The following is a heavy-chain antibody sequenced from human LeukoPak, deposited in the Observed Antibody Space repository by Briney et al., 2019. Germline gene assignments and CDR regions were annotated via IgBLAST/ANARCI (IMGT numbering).Heavy chain of an antibody. CDR1: GGSISSYH. D-gene: IGHD3-10*01. CDR3: AGMVRGVIVTDAFDI. CDR2: IYYSGST. J-gene: IGHJ3*02. Sequence: SETLSLTCTVSGGSISSYHWSWIRQPPGKGLEWIGYIYYSGSTNYNPSLKSRVTISVDTSKNQFSLKLSSVTAADTAVYYCAGMVRGVIVTDAFDIWGQGTMVTVSS. V-gene: IGHV4-59*01.